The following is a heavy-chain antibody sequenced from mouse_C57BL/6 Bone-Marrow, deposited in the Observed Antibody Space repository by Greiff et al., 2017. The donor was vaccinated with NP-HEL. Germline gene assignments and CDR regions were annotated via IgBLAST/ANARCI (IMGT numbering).Heavy chain of an antibody. CDR3: ARGGYHWYFDV. J-gene: IGHJ1*03. CDR1: GYAFSSSW. V-gene: IGHV1-82*01. D-gene: IGHD2-2*01. Sequence: VQLQQSGPELVKPGASVKISCKASGYAFSSSWMNWVKQRPGKGLEWIGRIYPGDGDTNYNGKFKGKATLTADKSSSTAYMQLSSLTSEDSAVYVCARGGYHWYFDVWGTGTTVTVSS. CDR2: IYPGDGDT.